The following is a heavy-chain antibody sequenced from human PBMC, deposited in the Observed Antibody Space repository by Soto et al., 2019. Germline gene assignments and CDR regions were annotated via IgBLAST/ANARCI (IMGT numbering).Heavy chain of an antibody. CDR3: AKGIDYSSYVDY. CDR2: ISGSGGST. D-gene: IGHD4-4*01. J-gene: IGHJ4*02. V-gene: IGHV3-23*01. CDR1: GFTFSIYA. Sequence: PGGSLRLSCAASGFTFSIYAMSWVRQAPGKGLEWVSAISGSGGSTYYADSVKGRFTISRDNSKNTLYLQMNSLRAEDTAVYYCAKGIDYSSYVDYWGQGTLVTVSS.